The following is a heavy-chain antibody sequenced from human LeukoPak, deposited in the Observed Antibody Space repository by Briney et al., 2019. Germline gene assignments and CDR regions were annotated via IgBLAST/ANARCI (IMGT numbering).Heavy chain of an antibody. V-gene: IGHV1-18*04. Sequence: ASVKVSCKASGYTFTSYYMHWVRQAPGQGLEWMGWISAYNGNTNYAQKLQGRVTMTTDTSTSTAYMELRSLRSDDTAVYYCASGIAVAGTAFDYWGQGTLVTVSS. D-gene: IGHD6-19*01. CDR2: ISAYNGNT. CDR1: GYTFTSYY. J-gene: IGHJ4*02. CDR3: ASGIAVAGTAFDY.